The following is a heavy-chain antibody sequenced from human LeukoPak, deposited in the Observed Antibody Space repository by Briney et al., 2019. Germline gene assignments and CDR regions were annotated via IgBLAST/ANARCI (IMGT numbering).Heavy chain of an antibody. CDR1: GDTFTGYY. V-gene: IGHV1-2*02. J-gene: IGHJ5*02. Sequence: ASVKVSCKASGDTFTGYYMHWVRQAPGQGLEWMGWINPNSGGTNYAQKFQGRVTMTRDMSTSTVYMELSSLRSEDTAVYYCARDASHLGRYWFDPWGQGTLVTVSS. CDR2: INPNSGGT. D-gene: IGHD1-14*01. CDR3: ARDASHLGRYWFDP.